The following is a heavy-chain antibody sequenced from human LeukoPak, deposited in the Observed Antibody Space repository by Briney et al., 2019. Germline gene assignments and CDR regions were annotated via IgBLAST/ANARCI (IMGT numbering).Heavy chain of an antibody. CDR3: ARREYSSTYPFDY. J-gene: IGHJ4*02. Sequence: GESLKISCKGSGYSFTSYWIGWVRQMPGKGLEWMGIIYPGDSDTRYSSSLQGQVTISADKSINTAYLQWSSLKASDTAMYYCARREYSSTYPFDYWGQGTLVTVSS. CDR1: GYSFTSYW. D-gene: IGHD2/OR15-2a*01. CDR2: IYPGDSDT. V-gene: IGHV5-51*01.